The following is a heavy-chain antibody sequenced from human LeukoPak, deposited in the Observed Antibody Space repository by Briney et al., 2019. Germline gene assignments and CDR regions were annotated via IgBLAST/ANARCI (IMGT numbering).Heavy chain of an antibody. CDR3: AREKYNGYDWGDY. Sequence: GASVTVSCKASGYIFTNYYMHWVRQAPGQGLEWMGIITPGDGSTTYAQKFQGRITMTRDTSTSTVSMELNSLRSEDTAVYYCAREKYNGYDWGDYWGQGTLVTVSS. V-gene: IGHV1-46*01. CDR1: GYIFTNYY. D-gene: IGHD5-12*01. CDR2: ITPGDGST. J-gene: IGHJ4*02.